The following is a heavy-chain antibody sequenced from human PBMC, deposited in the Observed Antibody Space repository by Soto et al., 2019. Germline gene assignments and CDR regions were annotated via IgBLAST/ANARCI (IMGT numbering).Heavy chain of an antibody. CDR3: ARAKITRVRGVGGLDY. Sequence: QVQLVQSGAEVKKPGASVKVSCQASGYTFTSYAMHWVRQAPGQRLEWMGWINAGNGNTKYSQKFQGRVTITRDTAASTADMELSSLRSEDTAVYYCARAKITRVRGVGGLDYWGQGTLVTVAS. D-gene: IGHD3-10*01. CDR2: INAGNGNT. V-gene: IGHV1-3*01. J-gene: IGHJ4*02. CDR1: GYTFTSYA.